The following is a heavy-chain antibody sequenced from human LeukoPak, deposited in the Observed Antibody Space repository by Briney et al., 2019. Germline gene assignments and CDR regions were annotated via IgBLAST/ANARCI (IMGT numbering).Heavy chain of an antibody. J-gene: IGHJ4*02. CDR2: ISYDGSNK. Sequence: GGSLRLSCAASGFTFSSYGMHWVRQAPGKGLEWAAVISYDGSNKYYADSVKGRLTISRDNSKNTLYLQMNSLRAEDTAVYYCAKDLEAYCGGDCYNPLDYWGQGTLVTVSS. D-gene: IGHD2-21*02. CDR3: AKDLEAYCGGDCYNPLDY. V-gene: IGHV3-30*18. CDR1: GFTFSSYG.